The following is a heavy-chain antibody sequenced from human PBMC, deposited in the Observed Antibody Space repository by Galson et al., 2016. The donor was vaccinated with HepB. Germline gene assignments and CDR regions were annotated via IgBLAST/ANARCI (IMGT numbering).Heavy chain of an antibody. Sequence: SETLSLTCTVSCASISSRSYYWGWIRQPPGKGLEWLGRIYYSGSTYYNPALKSRVTLSVDTSKNQFSMKLSSVTSADTAVYLCARHRTDGDYFDYWGQGTLVTVSS. J-gene: IGHJ4*02. V-gene: IGHV4-39*01. CDR2: IYYSGST. CDR1: CASISSRSYY. CDR3: ARHRTDGDYFDY. D-gene: IGHD4-17*01.